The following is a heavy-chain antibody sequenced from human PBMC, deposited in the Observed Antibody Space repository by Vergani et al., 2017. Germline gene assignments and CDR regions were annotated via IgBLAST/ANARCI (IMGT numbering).Heavy chain of an antibody. D-gene: IGHD2-2*02. CDR3: ARDPSGCSSTRCYKGGYGY. Sequence: EVQLVESGGGLVKPGGSLRLSCAASGFTFSSYSMNWVRQAPGKGLEWVSSISSSSSYIYYADSVKGRFTISRDNAKNSLYLQMNSLRAEDTAVYYCARDPSGCSSTRCYKGGYGYWGQGTLVTVSS. J-gene: IGHJ4*02. CDR1: GFTFSSYS. CDR2: ISSSSSYI. V-gene: IGHV3-21*01.